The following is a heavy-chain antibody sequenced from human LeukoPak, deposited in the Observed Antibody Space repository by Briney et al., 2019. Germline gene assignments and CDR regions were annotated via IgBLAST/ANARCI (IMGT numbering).Heavy chain of an antibody. J-gene: IGHJ4*02. Sequence: ATVKISCKVSGYTFADYYMHWVQQAPGKGLEWMGLVDPEDGETIYAEKFQGRVTITADTSTDTAYMELSSLRSEDTAVYYCATILGIAAAEVPYWGQGTLVTVSS. V-gene: IGHV1-69-2*01. D-gene: IGHD6-13*01. CDR3: ATILGIAAAEVPY. CDR1: GYTFADYY. CDR2: VDPEDGET.